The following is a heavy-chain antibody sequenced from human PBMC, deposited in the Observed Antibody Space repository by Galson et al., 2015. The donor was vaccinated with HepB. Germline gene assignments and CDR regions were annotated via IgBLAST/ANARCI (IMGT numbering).Heavy chain of an antibody. CDR2: IIPIFGTA. J-gene: IGHJ6*03. CDR3: ARDPQRSYYYYYYMDV. V-gene: IGHV1-69*13. CDR1: GGTFSSYA. Sequence: SVKVSCKASGGTFSSYAISWVRQAPGQGLEWMGGIIPIFGTANYAQKFQGRVTITADESTSTAYMELSSLRSDDTAVYYCARDPQRSYYYYYYMDVWGKGTTVTVSS. D-gene: IGHD2-2*01.